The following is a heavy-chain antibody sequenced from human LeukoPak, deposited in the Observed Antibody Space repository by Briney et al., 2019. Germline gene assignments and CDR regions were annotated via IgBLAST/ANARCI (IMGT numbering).Heavy chain of an antibody. D-gene: IGHD3-10*01. Sequence: GGSLRLSCAASGFTISSYAMSWVRQAPGKGLEWVSAISGSGGSTYYADSVKGRFTISRDNSKNTLYLQMNSLRAEDTAVYYCAKGGAYGPGCYFDYWGQGTLVTVSS. V-gene: IGHV3-23*01. J-gene: IGHJ4*02. CDR2: ISGSGGST. CDR1: GFTISSYA. CDR3: AKGGAYGPGCYFDY.